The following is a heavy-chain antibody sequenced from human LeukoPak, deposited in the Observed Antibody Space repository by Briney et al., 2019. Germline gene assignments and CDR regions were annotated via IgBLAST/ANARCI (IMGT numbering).Heavy chain of an antibody. Sequence: QPGGSLRLSCAACGFTFSSYEMNWVRQAPGKGLEWVSYISSSGSTIYYADSVKGRFIISRDNAKNSLYLQMNSLRAEDTAVYYCAKALGIVGADEGFDYWGQGTLVTVSS. V-gene: IGHV3-48*03. CDR1: GFTFSSYE. D-gene: IGHD1-26*01. CDR2: ISSSGSTI. J-gene: IGHJ4*02. CDR3: AKALGIVGADEGFDY.